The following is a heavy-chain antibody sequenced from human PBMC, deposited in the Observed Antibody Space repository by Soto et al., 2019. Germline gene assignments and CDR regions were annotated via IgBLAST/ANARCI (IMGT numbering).Heavy chain of an antibody. Sequence: EVQLVESGGGLVNPGGSLRLSCAASGFTLRNAWMNWVRQAPGKGLEWVGRVRSKIDGATTDYAAPVKGRFTISRDDSKNTLDLQMNSLKIEDTAVYYCTTLPGGMIVVASDAFDIWGQGTMVTVSS. CDR2: VRSKIDGATT. V-gene: IGHV3-15*07. CDR1: GFTLRNAW. CDR3: TTLPGGMIVVASDAFDI. D-gene: IGHD2-21*01. J-gene: IGHJ3*02.